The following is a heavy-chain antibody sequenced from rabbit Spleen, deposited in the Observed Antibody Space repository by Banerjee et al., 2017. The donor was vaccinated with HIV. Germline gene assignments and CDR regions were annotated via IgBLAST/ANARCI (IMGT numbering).Heavy chain of an antibody. CDR2: INAATAKP. CDR3: ARDTGTSFSSYGMDL. CDR1: GFSFSNKAV. V-gene: IGHV1S45*01. D-gene: IGHD7-1*01. Sequence: QQRLVESGGGLVKPGASLTLTCKASGFSFSNKAVMCWVRQAPGKGLEWIACINAATAKPVYATWAKGRFTISRASSTTVTLQMTSLTAADTATYFCARDTGTSFSSYGMDLWGPGTLVTVS. J-gene: IGHJ6*01.